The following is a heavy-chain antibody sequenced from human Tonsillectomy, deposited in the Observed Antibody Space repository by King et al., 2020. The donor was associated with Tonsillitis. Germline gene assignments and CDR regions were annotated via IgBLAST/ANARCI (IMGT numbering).Heavy chain of an antibody. CDR2: ISYDGSQN. Sequence: VQLVESGGGVVQPGRSLRLSCAASGFTFSIYAMHWVRQAPGKGLEWVAVISYDGSQNFYADSVKGRFTISRDNSKNTLYLQMNSLRAEDTAVYYCAREPFLPRGIGRAYYFDCGGQGTLVTVSS. V-gene: IGHV3-30*04. D-gene: IGHD6-13*01. J-gene: IGHJ4*02. CDR3: AREPFLPRGIGRAYYFDC. CDR1: GFTFSIYA.